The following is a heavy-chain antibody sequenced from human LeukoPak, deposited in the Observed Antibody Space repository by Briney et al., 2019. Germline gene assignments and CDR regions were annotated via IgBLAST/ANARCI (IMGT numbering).Heavy chain of an antibody. J-gene: IGHJ4*02. Sequence: GGSLRLSCAVSGFTFSTYGMHWVRQAPGKGLEWVALISYDGSKKYYAESVKGRFTISRDNSKHTLYLQMNSLRVEDTAVYYCARDGGGSGYSYGYSYFDYWGQGTLVTVSS. CDR3: ARDGGGSGYSYGYSYFDY. V-gene: IGHV3-30-3*01. D-gene: IGHD5-18*01. CDR1: GFTFSTYG. CDR2: ISYDGSKK.